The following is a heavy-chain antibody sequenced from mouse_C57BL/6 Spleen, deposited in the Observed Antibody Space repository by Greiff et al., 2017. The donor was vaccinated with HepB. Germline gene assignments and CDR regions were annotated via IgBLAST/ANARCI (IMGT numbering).Heavy chain of an antibody. D-gene: IGHD2-1*01. CDR3: ARDYYGNYYAMDY. V-gene: IGHV5-17*01. Sequence: EVKLMESGGGLVKPGGSLKLSCAASGFTFSDYGMHWVRQAPEKGLEWVAYISSGSSTIYYADTVKGRFTITRDKAKNTLFLQMTSLRSEDTAMYYCARDYYGNYYAMDYWGQGTSVTVSS. CDR2: ISSGSSTI. J-gene: IGHJ4*01. CDR1: GFTFSDYG.